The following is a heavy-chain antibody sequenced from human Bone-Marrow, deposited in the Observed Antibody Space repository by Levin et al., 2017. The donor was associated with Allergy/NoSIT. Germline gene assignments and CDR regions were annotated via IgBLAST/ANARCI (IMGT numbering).Heavy chain of an antibody. CDR1: FFPFLPFS. CDR2: ISYSGDYT. Sequence: QAGGSLRLSCAASFFPFLPFSLPFFLPSPLQGLEWVSSISYSGDYTFYADSVRGRFTISRDNSEHTVYLQMNSLRAEDTALYYCAKDDGTAYYSFDSWGQGTLVTVS. V-gene: IGHV3-23*01. CDR3: AKDDGTAYYSFDS. J-gene: IGHJ4*02. D-gene: IGHD1-26*01.